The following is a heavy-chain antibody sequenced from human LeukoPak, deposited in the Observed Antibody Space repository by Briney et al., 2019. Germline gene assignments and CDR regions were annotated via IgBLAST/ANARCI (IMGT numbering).Heavy chain of an antibody. V-gene: IGHV4-30-2*01. Sequence: SQTLSLTCAVSGGSISSGGYSWSWIRQPPGKGLEWIGYIYHSGSTYYNPSLKSRVTISVDRSKNQFSLKLSSVTAADTAVYYCARAQYGDLLNNAFDIWAKGQWSPSLQ. CDR2: IYHSGST. CDR3: ARAQYGDLLNNAFDI. D-gene: IGHD4-17*01. J-gene: IGHJ3*02. CDR1: GGSISSGGYS.